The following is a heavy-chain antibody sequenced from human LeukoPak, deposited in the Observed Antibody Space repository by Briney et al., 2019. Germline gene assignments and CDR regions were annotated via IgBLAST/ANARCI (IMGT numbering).Heavy chain of an antibody. CDR1: GFSFGGYG. D-gene: IGHD3-10*01. Sequence: PGGSLRLSCAASGFSFGGYGIHWVRQAPGEGLEWVAGVSNDGNDEYYAASVKGRFTMSRDNSKNTLHLQMNSLRPVDTAVYFCAKDLRRNGRGGFDSWGHGTLVTVSS. CDR2: VSNDGNDE. J-gene: IGHJ4*01. V-gene: IGHV3-30*18. CDR3: AKDLRRNGRGGFDS.